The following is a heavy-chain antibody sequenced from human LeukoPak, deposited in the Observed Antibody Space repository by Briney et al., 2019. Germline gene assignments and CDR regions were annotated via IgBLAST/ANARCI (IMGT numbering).Heavy chain of an antibody. V-gene: IGHV5-51*01. D-gene: IGHD5-12*01. Sequence: GESLKISCKGSGYIFTSYWIGWVRQMPGKGLEWMGIIYPGDSDTRYSLSFQGQVTISADKSISAAYLQWNSLKASDTAMYYCVRVDIVATITRSFDYWGQGTLVTVSS. CDR1: GYIFTSYW. J-gene: IGHJ4*02. CDR3: VRVDIVATITRSFDY. CDR2: IYPGDSDT.